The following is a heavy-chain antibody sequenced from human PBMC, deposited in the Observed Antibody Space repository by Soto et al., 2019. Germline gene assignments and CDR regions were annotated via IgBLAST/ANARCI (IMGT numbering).Heavy chain of an antibody. J-gene: IGHJ4*02. V-gene: IGHV3-30-3*01. CDR3: ASGTTTVTRGY. CDR1: GFTFSSYA. CDR2: ISYDGSNK. D-gene: IGHD4-17*01. Sequence: PGGSLRLSCAASGFTFSSYAMHWVRQAPGKGLEWVAVISYDGSNKYYADSVKGRFTISRDNFKNTLYLQMNSLRAEDTAVYYCASGTTTVTRGYWGQGTLVTVSS.